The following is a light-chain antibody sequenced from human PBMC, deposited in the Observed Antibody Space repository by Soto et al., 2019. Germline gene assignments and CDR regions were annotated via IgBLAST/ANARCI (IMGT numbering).Light chain of an antibody. V-gene: IGKV3-11*01. J-gene: IGKJ5*01. CDR2: GAS. CDR3: QQRSNWPIT. CDR1: RSVSSN. Sequence: EILLTQSPATLSMSPGERATLSCRASRSVSSNLAWYQQKPGQAPRLLIYGASTRATGIPARFSGSGSGTEFTLTISSLEPEDFALYYCQQRSNWPITFGQGTRLEIK.